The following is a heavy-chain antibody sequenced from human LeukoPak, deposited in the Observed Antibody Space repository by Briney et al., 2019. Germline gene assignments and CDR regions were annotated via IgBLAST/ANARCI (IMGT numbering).Heavy chain of an antibody. J-gene: IGHJ5*02. CDR2: IYCSGST. CDR3: ARGGDCSGGSCYWFDP. CDR1: GGSISSGGYY. Sequence: SETLSLTCTVSGGSISSGGYYWSWIRQHPGKGLEWIGYIYCSGSTYYNPSLKSRVTISVDTSKNQFSLKLSSVTAADTAVYYCARGGDCSGGSCYWFDPWGQGTLVTVSS. V-gene: IGHV4-31*03. D-gene: IGHD2-15*01.